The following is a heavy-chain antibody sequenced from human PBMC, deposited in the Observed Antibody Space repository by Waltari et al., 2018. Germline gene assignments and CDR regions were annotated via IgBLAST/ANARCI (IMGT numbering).Heavy chain of an antibody. CDR1: GYTFTGYY. J-gene: IGHJ5*02. Sequence: QVQLVQSGAEVKKPGASVKVSCTASGYTFTGYYMHWVRQAPGQGLEWMGWINPNSGGTNYAQKFQGRVTMTRDTSISTAYMELSRLRSDDTAVYYCARAIQDIVVVPAATNWFDPWGQGTLVTVSS. V-gene: IGHV1-2*02. CDR2: INPNSGGT. D-gene: IGHD2-2*01. CDR3: ARAIQDIVVVPAATNWFDP.